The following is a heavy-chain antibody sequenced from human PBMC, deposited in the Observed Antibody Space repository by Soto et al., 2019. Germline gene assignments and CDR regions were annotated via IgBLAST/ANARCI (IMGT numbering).Heavy chain of an antibody. D-gene: IGHD6-13*01. Sequence: EVQLVESGGGLVQPGGSLRLSCAASGFTFSSYSMNWVRQAPGKGLEWVSYISSSSSTIYYADSVKGRFTISRDNAKNSLYLQRNRLRAEDTSVYSCASEGSSWFNWFDPWGQGTLVTVSS. V-gene: IGHV3-48*01. CDR2: ISSSSSTI. CDR1: GFTFSSYS. CDR3: ASEGSSWFNWFDP. J-gene: IGHJ5*02.